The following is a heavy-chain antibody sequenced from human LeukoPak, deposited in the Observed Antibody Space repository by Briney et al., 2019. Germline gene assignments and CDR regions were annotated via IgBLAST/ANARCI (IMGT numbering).Heavy chain of an antibody. CDR2: IIPIFCTA. CDR1: RYTFTVYY. J-gene: IGHJ3*02. D-gene: IGHD2-15*01. V-gene: IGHV1-69*06. Sequence: SVNVSSKASRYTFTVYYMRWVRQAPGQGREWMGVIIPIFCTANYTQKFQGRDTITADKSTSTAYMELRSMRSDDTAVYYCARGGYCSGGSCYPDAFDIWGQGTMVTVSS. CDR3: ARGGYCSGGSCYPDAFDI.